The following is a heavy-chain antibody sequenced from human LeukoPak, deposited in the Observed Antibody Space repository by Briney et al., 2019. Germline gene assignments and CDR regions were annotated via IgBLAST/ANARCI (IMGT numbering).Heavy chain of an antibody. CDR2: INPNNGGT. D-gene: IGHD5-24*01. CDR3: ARVGDGLNDAFDI. V-gene: IGHV1-2*06. Sequence: ASVKVSCKASGYTFTGYFMNWVRQAPGQGLEWMGRINPNNGGTNYAQNFQIRVTMTRDTSISTVYMELSSLRSEDTAVYYCARVGDGLNDAFDIWGQGTMVTVSS. J-gene: IGHJ3*02. CDR1: GYTFTGYF.